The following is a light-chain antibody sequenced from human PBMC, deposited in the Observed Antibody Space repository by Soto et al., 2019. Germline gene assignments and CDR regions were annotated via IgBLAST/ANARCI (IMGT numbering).Light chain of an antibody. CDR1: SSEVGIYNL. Sequence: QSVLTQPASVSGSPGQSITISCTGTSSEVGIYNLVSWYQQHPGNLPKLMIYEGSKRPSGVSNRFSGSKSGNTASLTISGLQAEDETDYYCCSYAGSSPLLIFGGGTKLTVL. CDR2: EGS. V-gene: IGLV2-23*01. CDR3: CSYAGSSPLLI. J-gene: IGLJ2*01.